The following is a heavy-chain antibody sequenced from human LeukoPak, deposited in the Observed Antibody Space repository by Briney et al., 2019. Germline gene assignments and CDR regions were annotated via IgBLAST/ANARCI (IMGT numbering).Heavy chain of an antibody. V-gene: IGHV1-69*05. J-gene: IGHJ3*02. CDR3: ARERRGSYMVDDPDAFDI. CDR1: SYTFTSYG. CDR2: IIPIFGTA. D-gene: IGHD1-26*01. Sequence: AASVKVSCKASSYTFTSYGISWVRQAPGQGLEWMGGIIPIFGTANYAQKFQGRVTITTDESTSTAYMELSSLRSEDTAVYYCARERRGSYMVDDPDAFDIWGQGTMVTVSS.